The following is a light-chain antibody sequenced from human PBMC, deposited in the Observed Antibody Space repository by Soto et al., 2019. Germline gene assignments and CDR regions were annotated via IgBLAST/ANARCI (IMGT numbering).Light chain of an antibody. CDR3: GTWDSSLNIYV. J-gene: IGLJ1*01. CDR1: NSHIGNNY. CDR2: DNN. V-gene: IGLV1-51*01. Sequence: QSVLTQPPSVSAAPGQKVTISCSGSNSHIGNNYVSWYQQLPGTAPKLLIYDNNKRPSGIPDRFSGSKSGTSATLGITGLQTGDEADYYCGTWDSSLNIYVFGTGTKVTV.